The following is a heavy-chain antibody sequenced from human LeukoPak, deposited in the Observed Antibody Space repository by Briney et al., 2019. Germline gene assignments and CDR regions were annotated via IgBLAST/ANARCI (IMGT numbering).Heavy chain of an antibody. CDR2: ISSSSSYI. Sequence: GGSLRLSCAASGFTFSSYSMNWVRQAPGKGLEWVSSISSSSSYIYYADSVKGRFTISRDNAKNSLYLQMNSLRAEDTAVYYCARDGRDSGWPEYYFDYWGQGTLVTVSS. D-gene: IGHD6-19*01. CDR3: ARDGRDSGWPEYYFDY. CDR1: GFTFSSYS. V-gene: IGHV3-21*01. J-gene: IGHJ4*02.